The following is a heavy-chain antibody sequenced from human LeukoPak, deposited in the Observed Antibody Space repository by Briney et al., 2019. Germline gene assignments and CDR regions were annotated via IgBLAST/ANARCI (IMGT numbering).Heavy chain of an antibody. Sequence: SETLSLTCTVSGGSVSNYYWSWVWQPPGKGLEWIGYIYYSGTTSYNPSLKSRLTISVDTSKNQFSLKLSSVTAADTAVYYCARDLGSGKYYSYFDYWGQGTLVTVSS. CDR2: IYYSGTT. D-gene: IGHD1-26*01. CDR1: GGSVSNYY. V-gene: IGHV4-59*02. J-gene: IGHJ4*02. CDR3: ARDLGSGKYYSYFDY.